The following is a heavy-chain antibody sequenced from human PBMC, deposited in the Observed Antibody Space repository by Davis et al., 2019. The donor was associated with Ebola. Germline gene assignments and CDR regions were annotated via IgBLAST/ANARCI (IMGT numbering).Heavy chain of an antibody. Sequence: ASVKVSCKASGYTFTGYYMHWVRQAPGQGLEWMGWINPNSGGTNYAQKFQGWVTMTRDTSISTAYMELSRLRSDDTAVYYCAKALHGSSSSGVDYWGQGTLVTVSS. D-gene: IGHD6-6*01. CDR3: AKALHGSSSSGVDY. V-gene: IGHV1-2*04. CDR2: INPNSGGT. J-gene: IGHJ4*02. CDR1: GYTFTGYY.